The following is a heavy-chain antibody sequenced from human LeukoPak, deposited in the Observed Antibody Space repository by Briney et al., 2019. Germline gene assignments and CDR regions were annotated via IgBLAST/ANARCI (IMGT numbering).Heavy chain of an antibody. Sequence: PGGSLRLSCAASGFTFSSYWMSWVRQAPGKGLEWVANIKQDGSEKYYVDSVKGRFTISRDNAKNSLYLQMNSLRAEDTAVYYCARARYSYHYYYMDVWGKWTTVTVSS. D-gene: IGHD4-11*01. CDR1: GFTFSSYW. CDR3: ARARYSYHYYYMDV. CDR2: IKQDGSEK. J-gene: IGHJ6*03. V-gene: IGHV3-7*01.